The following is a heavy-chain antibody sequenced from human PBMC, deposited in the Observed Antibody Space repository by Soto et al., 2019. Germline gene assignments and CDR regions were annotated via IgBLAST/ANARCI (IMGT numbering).Heavy chain of an antibody. J-gene: IGHJ6*04. V-gene: IGHV3-48*01. Sequence: GGSLRLSCAASGFTFSSYSMNWVRQAPGKGLEWVSYISSSSSTIYYADSVKGRFTISRDNAKNSLYLQMNSLRAEDTAVYYCARMTAENYDFWSGSGGVWGKGTTVTVSS. CDR3: ARMTAENYDFWSGSGGV. CDR2: ISSSSSTI. CDR1: GFTFSSYS. D-gene: IGHD3-3*01.